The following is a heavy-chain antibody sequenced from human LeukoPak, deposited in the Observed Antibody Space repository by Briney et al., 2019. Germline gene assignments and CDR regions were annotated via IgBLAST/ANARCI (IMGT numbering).Heavy chain of an antibody. CDR3: ARDLLPHEQLVREYYYMDV. V-gene: IGHV4-59*12. J-gene: IGHJ6*03. CDR1: GGSISSYY. Sequence: PSETLSLTCTVSGGSISSYYWSWIRQPPGKGLEWIGYIYYSGSTNYNPSLKSRVTISVDTSKNQFSLKLSSVTAADTAVYYCARDLLPHEQLVREYYYMDVWGQGTLVTVSS. CDR2: IYYSGST. D-gene: IGHD6-13*01.